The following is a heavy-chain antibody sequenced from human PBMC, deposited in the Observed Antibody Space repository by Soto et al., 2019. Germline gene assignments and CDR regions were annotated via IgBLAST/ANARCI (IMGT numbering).Heavy chain of an antibody. Sequence: GASVKVSCKASGGTFSSYAISWVRQAPGQGLEWMGGIIPIFGTANYAQKFQGRVTITADESTSTAYMELSSLRSEDTAVYYCARTGDIVVVPAAQSRVWFDPWGQGTLVPVSS. V-gene: IGHV1-69*13. CDR1: GGTFSSYA. CDR3: ARTGDIVVVPAAQSRVWFDP. CDR2: IIPIFGTA. D-gene: IGHD2-2*01. J-gene: IGHJ5*02.